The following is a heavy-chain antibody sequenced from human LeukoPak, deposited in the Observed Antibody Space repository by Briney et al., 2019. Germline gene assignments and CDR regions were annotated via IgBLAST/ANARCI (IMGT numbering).Heavy chain of an antibody. V-gene: IGHV4-38-2*02. Sequence: SETLSLTCTVSGYSLSSGYYWGWIRPPPGKGLEWIGSIYHSGSTYYNPSLKSRVTISVDTSKNQFSLKLSSVTAADTAVYYCASSSVVRGYYFDYWGQGTLVTVSS. CDR1: GYSLSSGYY. CDR2: IYHSGST. CDR3: ASSSVVRGYYFDY. J-gene: IGHJ4*02. D-gene: IGHD4-23*01.